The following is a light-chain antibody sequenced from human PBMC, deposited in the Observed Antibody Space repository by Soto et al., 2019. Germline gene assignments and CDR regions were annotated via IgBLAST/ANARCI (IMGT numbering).Light chain of an antibody. CDR3: QQFNSYPIT. Sequence: AIQLTQSPSSLSATVRDRVTITCRASQGIRGALTWYQQRPGKPPKMLIYDVSKLERGVPSRFSGSDSGTHFTLTISSLQAEDFATYYCQQFNSYPITFGQGTRLEIK. J-gene: IGKJ5*01. CDR1: QGIRGA. V-gene: IGKV1-13*02. CDR2: DVS.